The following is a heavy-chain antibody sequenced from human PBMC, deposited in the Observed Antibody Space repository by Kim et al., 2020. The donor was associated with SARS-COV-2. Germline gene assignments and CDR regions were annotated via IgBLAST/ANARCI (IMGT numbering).Heavy chain of an antibody. D-gene: IGHD6-13*01. CDR3: ARGGSSSSGGFDY. V-gene: IGHV3-21*01. Sequence: YAGTVKGRFTIARDKAKDALYLQMNRLRAEDTAVYYCARGGSSSSGGFDYWGQGTLVTVSS. J-gene: IGHJ4*02.